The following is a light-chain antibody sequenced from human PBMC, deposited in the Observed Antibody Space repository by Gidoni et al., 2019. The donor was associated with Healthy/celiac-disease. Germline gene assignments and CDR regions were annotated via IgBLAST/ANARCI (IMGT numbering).Light chain of an antibody. Sequence: QSLLTQPPSASCAPGQRVTISCSGSSSNIGSNYVYWYQQLPGTAPKLLIYSNNQRPSGVPDRCSGSKSGTSAYLAISGLRSEDEADYYCAAWDDSLSGVVFGGGTKLTVL. CDR2: SNN. CDR3: AAWDDSLSGVV. J-gene: IGLJ2*01. CDR1: SSNIGSNY. V-gene: IGLV1-47*02.